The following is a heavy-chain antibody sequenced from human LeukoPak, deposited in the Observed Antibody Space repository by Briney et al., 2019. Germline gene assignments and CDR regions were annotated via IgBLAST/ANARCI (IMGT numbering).Heavy chain of an antibody. V-gene: IGHV4-59*08. CDR3: ARQGSSSWLYYFDY. CDR1: GGSMRNYY. J-gene: IGHJ4*02. CDR2: IYYSWRT. Sequence: PSETLSLTCTVSGGSMRNYYWSWIRQSPGKGLEWIGYIYYSWRTYSNPSLNSPSKLSLDTSKNQFSLKLSSVTAADTALYYCARQGSSSWLYYFDYWGRGTLVTVSS. D-gene: IGHD6-13*01.